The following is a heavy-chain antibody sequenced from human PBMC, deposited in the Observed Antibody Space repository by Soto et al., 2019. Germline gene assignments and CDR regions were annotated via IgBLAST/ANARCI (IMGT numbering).Heavy chain of an antibody. J-gene: IGHJ4*02. Sequence: SETLSLTCTVSGGSITSYYGSWIRQPPGKGLEWIGYIFSSGHTNYNPSLKSRVTMSVDTSKNQFSLRLSSVDAADTAVYYCARHRGYDCAPFDFWGQGALVTVSS. CDR1: GGSITSYY. V-gene: IGHV4-59*08. CDR3: ARHRGYDCAPFDF. CDR2: IFSSGHT. D-gene: IGHD5-12*01.